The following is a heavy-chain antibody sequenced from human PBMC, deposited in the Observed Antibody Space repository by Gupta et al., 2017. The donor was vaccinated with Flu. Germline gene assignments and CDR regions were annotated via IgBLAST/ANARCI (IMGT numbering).Heavy chain of an antibody. CDR2: INAVDGDT. Sequence: QVPLVQSAAEVPPPGASVKVSCNGSEPTFIQYAMYWVRQAPGQSLEWIGRINAVDGDTKYSQKFQGRITITRDTSANTDYMELSSLTFEDTAVYYCARGASYCSKGVCSWGYYFQYWGQGTLVTVSS. CDR3: ARGASYCSKGVCSWGYYFQY. J-gene: IGHJ4*02. D-gene: IGHD2-8*01. CDR1: EPTFIQYA. V-gene: IGHV1-3*01.